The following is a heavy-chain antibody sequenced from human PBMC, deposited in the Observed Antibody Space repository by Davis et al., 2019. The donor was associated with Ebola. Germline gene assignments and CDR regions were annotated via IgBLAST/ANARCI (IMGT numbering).Heavy chain of an antibody. Sequence: GESLKISCKGSGYSFTNYWIGWVRQMPGKGLEWMGIIYPGDSDTRYSPSFQGQVTISADKSISTAYLQLNSLKASDTAMYYCARRKSSSAWYGDDYWGQGTLVTVSS. CDR3: ARRKSSSAWYGDDY. CDR1: GYSFTNYW. D-gene: IGHD6-19*01. CDR2: IYPGDSDT. J-gene: IGHJ4*02. V-gene: IGHV5-51*01.